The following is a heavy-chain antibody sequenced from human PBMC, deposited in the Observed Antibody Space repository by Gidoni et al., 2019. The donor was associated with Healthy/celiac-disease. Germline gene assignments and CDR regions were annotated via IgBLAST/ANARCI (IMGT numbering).Heavy chain of an antibody. Sequence: QVPLVQSGAGVKKPGSSLEVSCKASGGTFSSYAIRWVRQAPGQGLEWMGGLIPSFGTANDAQKFQGRVTITADESTSTAYMELSSLRSEDTAVYYCVIGLPFDYWGQGTLVTVSS. CDR1: GGTFSSYA. V-gene: IGHV1-69*01. CDR2: LIPSFGTA. J-gene: IGHJ4*02. CDR3: VIGLPFDY.